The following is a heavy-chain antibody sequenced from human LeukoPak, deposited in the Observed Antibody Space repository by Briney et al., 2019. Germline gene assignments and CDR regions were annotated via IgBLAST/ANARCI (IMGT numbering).Heavy chain of an antibody. Sequence: GASVKVSCKASGYTFTNYGISWVRQAPGQGLEGMGWISAYNGNTDYAQNLQGRVTMTTDTLTSTAYMELRSLRSDDTAVYYCARDQSLVAYSSTWFDYWGQGAPVTVSS. CDR2: ISAYNGNT. CDR1: GYTFTNYG. CDR3: ARDQSLVAYSSTWFDY. V-gene: IGHV1-18*01. D-gene: IGHD6-13*01. J-gene: IGHJ4*02.